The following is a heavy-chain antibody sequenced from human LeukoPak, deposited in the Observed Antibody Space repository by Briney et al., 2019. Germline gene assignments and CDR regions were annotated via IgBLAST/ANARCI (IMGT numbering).Heavy chain of an antibody. Sequence: SETLSLTCTVSGGSISSYYWSWIRQPPGKGLEWIGYIYYSGSANYNPSLRSRVTISVDTSKNQFSLKLSSVTAADTAVYYCARSPRAVTTDFDYWGRGTLVTVSS. CDR1: GGSISSYY. D-gene: IGHD4-17*01. CDR2: IYYSGSA. CDR3: ARSPRAVTTDFDY. J-gene: IGHJ4*02. V-gene: IGHV4-59*08.